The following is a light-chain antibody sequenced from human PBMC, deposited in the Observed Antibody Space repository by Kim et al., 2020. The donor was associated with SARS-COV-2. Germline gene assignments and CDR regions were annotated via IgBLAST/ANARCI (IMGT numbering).Light chain of an antibody. CDR1: RPIGYS. CDR2: RAS. V-gene: IGKV1-5*03. CDR3: QQYDVFWT. J-gene: IGKJ1*01. Sequence: DLHMTQSPSTLSVSVGDTVTITCRASRPIGYSLAWYQQKPGKAPKLLIYRASSLESGVPSRFSGGGSGTEFTLTINSLQPDDLATYYCQQYDVFWTFGQGTKVDIK.